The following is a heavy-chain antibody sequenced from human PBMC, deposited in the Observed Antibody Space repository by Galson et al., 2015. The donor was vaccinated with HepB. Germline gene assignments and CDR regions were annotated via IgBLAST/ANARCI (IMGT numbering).Heavy chain of an antibody. Sequence: SVKVSCKASGFTFTSSAMQWVRQARGQRLEWIGWIVVGSGNTNYAQKFQERVTITRDMSTSTAYMELSSLRSEDTAVYYCAADHVWYYDSSGYSEPSLFDPWGQGTLVTVSS. V-gene: IGHV1-58*02. CDR1: GFTFTSSA. CDR2: IVVGSGNT. J-gene: IGHJ5*02. D-gene: IGHD3-22*01. CDR3: AADHVWYYDSSGYSEPSLFDP.